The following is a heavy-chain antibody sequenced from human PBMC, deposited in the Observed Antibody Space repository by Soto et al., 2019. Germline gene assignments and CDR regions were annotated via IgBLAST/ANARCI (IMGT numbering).Heavy chain of an antibody. CDR3: ARNRREMYYYDSSGYYHDAFDI. Sequence: ASVKVSCKASGGTFSSYAISWVRQAPGQGLEWMGGIIPILGTANYAQKFQGRVTITADKSTSTAYMELSSLRSEDTAVYYCARNRREMYYYDSSGYYHDAFDIWGQGTMVTVSS. CDR2: IIPILGTA. CDR1: GGTFSSYA. J-gene: IGHJ3*02. V-gene: IGHV1-69*10. D-gene: IGHD3-22*01.